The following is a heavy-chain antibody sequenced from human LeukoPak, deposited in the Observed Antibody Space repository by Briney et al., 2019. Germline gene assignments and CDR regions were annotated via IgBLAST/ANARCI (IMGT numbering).Heavy chain of an antibody. CDR3: ARGSNYDFWSDSGAFDI. V-gene: IGHV1-3*01. CDR2: INAGNGNT. D-gene: IGHD3-3*01. CDR1: GGTFSSYA. Sequence: ASVKVSCKASGGTFSSYAMHWVRQAPGQRLEWMGWINAGNGNTKYSQKFQGRVTITRDTSASTAYMELSSLRSEDTAVYYCARGSNYDFWSDSGAFDIWGQGTMVTVSS. J-gene: IGHJ3*02.